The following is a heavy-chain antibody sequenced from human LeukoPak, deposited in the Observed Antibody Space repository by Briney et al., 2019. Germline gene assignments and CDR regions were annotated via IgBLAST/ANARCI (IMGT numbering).Heavy chain of an antibody. CDR2: IKEDGSEK. J-gene: IGHJ6*02. V-gene: IGHV3-7*01. CDR1: AFTSSGHW. D-gene: IGHD2-8*01. Sequence: GGSLRLTCAASAFTSSGHWMSWVRQAPGKGLEWVANIKEDGSEKYYLDSVKGRFTISRDNAKNSLHLQINSLRVEDTAVYYCARNSFAELMLLGSAYGMDVWGQGTTVTVSS. CDR3: ARNSFAELMLLGSAYGMDV.